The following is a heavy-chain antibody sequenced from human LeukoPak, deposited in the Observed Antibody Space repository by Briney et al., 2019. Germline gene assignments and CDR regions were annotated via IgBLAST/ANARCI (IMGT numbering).Heavy chain of an antibody. J-gene: IGHJ5*02. CDR1: GGSISSSSYY. V-gene: IGHV4-39*07. CDR3: ARAVAGPHNWFDP. Sequence: SETLSLTCTVSGGSISSSSYYWGWIRQPPGKGLEWIGSIYYSGSTYYNPSLKSRVTISVDTSKNQFFLRLSSVTAADTAVYYCARAVAGPHNWFDPWGQGTLVTVSS. CDR2: IYYSGST. D-gene: IGHD6-19*01.